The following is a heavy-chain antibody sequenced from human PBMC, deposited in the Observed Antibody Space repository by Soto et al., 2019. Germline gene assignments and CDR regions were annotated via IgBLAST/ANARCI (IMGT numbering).Heavy chain of an antibody. V-gene: IGHV1-69*12. CDR2: IIPIFGKV. J-gene: IGHJ6*02. D-gene: IGHD6-19*01. Sequence: QVQLLQSGAEVKKPGSSVRVSCEASGGTFRTYAISWVRQAPGQGLEWMGEIIPIFGKVNYAQKFQGRVTITADESTTTVYMDLRSLTSEDTAVYYCPKGAVAGTPTSYYYYGMDVWGQGTTVTVS. CDR1: GGTFRTYA. CDR3: PKGAVAGTPTSYYYYGMDV.